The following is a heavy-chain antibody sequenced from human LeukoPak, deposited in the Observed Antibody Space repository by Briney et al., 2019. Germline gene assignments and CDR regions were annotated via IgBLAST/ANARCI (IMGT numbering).Heavy chain of an antibody. D-gene: IGHD2-15*01. J-gene: IGHJ3*02. CDR3: AKIVGYCSGGSCSDAFDI. CDR2: ISYDGSNE. CDR1: GFTFSSYV. V-gene: IGHV3-30*04. Sequence: SGRSLRLSCAASGFTFSSYVMHWVRQAPGKGLEWVAIISYDGSNEYYADSVKGRFTISRDNSKNTLYLQMNSLRAEDTAVYYCAKIVGYCSGGSCSDAFDIWGQGTVVTVSS.